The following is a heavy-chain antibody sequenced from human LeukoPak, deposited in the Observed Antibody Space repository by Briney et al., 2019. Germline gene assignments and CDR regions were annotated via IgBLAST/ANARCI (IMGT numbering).Heavy chain of an antibody. J-gene: IGHJ4*02. D-gene: IGHD3-9*01. CDR1: GGTFSSYA. CDR3: ARAKTVLRYFDWLYPDY. CDR2: IIPIFGTA. V-gene: IGHV1-69*13. Sequence: ASVKVSCKASGGTFSSYAISWVRQAPGQGLEWMGGIIPIFGTANYAQKFQGRVTTTADESTSTAYMELSSLRSEDTAVYYCARAKTVLRYFDWLYPDYWGQGTLVTVSS.